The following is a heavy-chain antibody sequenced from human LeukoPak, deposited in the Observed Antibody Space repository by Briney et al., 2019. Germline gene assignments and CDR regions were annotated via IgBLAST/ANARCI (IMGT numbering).Heavy chain of an antibody. V-gene: IGHV1-2*02. Sequence: ASVKVSCKASGYTFTGYYLHWVRQAPGQGLDWMGRTNPNSGGTNYAQKFQGRVTMTRDTSISTAYMELSRLRSDDTAVYYCAREVYGDYASNWFDPWGQGTPVTVSS. CDR3: AREVYGDYASNWFDP. CDR2: TNPNSGGT. D-gene: IGHD4-17*01. CDR1: GYTFTGYY. J-gene: IGHJ5*02.